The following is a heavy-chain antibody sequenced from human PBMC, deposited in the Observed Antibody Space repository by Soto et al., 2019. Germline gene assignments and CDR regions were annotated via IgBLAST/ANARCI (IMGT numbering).Heavy chain of an antibody. CDR3: ARQRVDYGDYYSWFDP. CDR1: GGSISSYY. V-gene: IGHV4-59*08. J-gene: IGHJ5*02. CDR2: IYYSGST. D-gene: IGHD4-17*01. Sequence: PSETLSLTCTVSGGSISSYYWSWIRQPPGKGLEWIGYIYYSGSTNYNPSLKSRVTISVDTSKNQFSLKLSSVTAADTAVYYCARQRVDYGDYYSWFDPWGQGTLVTVSS.